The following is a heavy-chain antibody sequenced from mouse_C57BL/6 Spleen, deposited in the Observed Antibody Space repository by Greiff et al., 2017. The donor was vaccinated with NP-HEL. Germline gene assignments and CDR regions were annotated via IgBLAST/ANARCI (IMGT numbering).Heavy chain of an antibody. J-gene: IGHJ4*01. Sequence: QVQLQQSGAELARPGASVKLSCKASGYTFTSYGISWVKQRTGQGLEWIGEIYPRSGNTYYNEKFKGKATLTADKSSSTAYMELRSLTSEDSAVYFCARSRGSSGYYAMDYWGQGTSVTVSS. CDR1: GYTFTSYG. D-gene: IGHD3-2*02. CDR2: IYPRSGNT. CDR3: ARSRGSSGYYAMDY. V-gene: IGHV1-81*01.